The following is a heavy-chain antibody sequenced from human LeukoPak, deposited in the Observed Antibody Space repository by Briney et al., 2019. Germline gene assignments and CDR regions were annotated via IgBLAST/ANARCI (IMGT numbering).Heavy chain of an antibody. CDR2: ITWNGGRT. CDR3: ARDPTGIAVAASLDK. J-gene: IGHJ4*02. Sequence: GGSLRLSCAASGFTFGDYGMSWVRQVPGKGLEWVSGITWNGGRTAYADSVAGRFTVSRDNARISLYLQISSLRAEDTAFYYCARDPTGIAVAASLDKWGQGTLVTVSS. V-gene: IGHV3-20*04. D-gene: IGHD6-19*01. CDR1: GFTFGDYG.